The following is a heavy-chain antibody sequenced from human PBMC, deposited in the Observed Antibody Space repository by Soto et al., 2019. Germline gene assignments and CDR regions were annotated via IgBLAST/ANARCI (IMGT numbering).Heavy chain of an antibody. CDR1: GFTFSSYW. CDR3: ARAHYGDYVAY. V-gene: IGHV3-7*01. CDR2: IKQDGSEK. D-gene: IGHD4-17*01. J-gene: IGHJ4*02. Sequence: EVQLVESGGGLVQPGRSLRLSCAASGFTFSSYWISWVRQAPGKGLEWVANIKQDGSEKYYVDSVKGRFTISRDNAKNSLYLQMNSLRAEDTAVYYCARAHYGDYVAYWGQGTLVTVSS.